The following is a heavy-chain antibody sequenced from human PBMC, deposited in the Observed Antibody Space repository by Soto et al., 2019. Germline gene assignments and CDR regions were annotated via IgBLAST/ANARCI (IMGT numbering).Heavy chain of an antibody. V-gene: IGHV4-59*08. CDR1: GGSISTYY. Sequence: SETLSLTCTVSGGSISTYYWNWIRKSPGKGLEWIGYIYRTGSTHYNPSLNSRAAISLDTSRNRFSLKLNSVTAADTAVYFCARQIGDDPFDIWGQGPMVTVSS. CDR3: ARQIGDDPFDI. CDR2: IYRTGST. J-gene: IGHJ3*02. D-gene: IGHD3-3*01.